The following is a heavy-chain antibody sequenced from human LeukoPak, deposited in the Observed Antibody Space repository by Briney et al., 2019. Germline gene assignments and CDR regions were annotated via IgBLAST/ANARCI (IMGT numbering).Heavy chain of an antibody. J-gene: IGHJ6*02. CDR1: GGSFSGYY. CDR2: INHSGST. Sequence: SETLSLTCAVYGGSFSGYYWSWIRQPPGKGLEWIGEINHSGSTNYNPSLKSRVTISVDTSKNQFSLKLSSVTAADTAVYYCARAGYCSGGSRCCMSYYYYGMDVWGQGTTVNVSS. D-gene: IGHD2-15*01. CDR3: ARAGYCSGGSRCCMSYYYYGMDV. V-gene: IGHV4-34*01.